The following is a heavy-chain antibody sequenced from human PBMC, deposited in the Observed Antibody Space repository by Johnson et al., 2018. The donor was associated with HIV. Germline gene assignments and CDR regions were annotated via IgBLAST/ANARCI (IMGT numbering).Heavy chain of an antibody. D-gene: IGHD1-26*01. CDR2: INQDGTEK. CDR3: ARDVVSDGSYPTDAFDV. J-gene: IGHJ3*01. CDR1: DFSFSDYW. V-gene: IGHV3-7*05. Sequence: VQLVESGGGLVQPGGSLGLSCAASDFSFSDYWMTWVRQAPGKGLEWVANINQDGTEKYYVDFVKGRFTISRDNSKKSLFLQVNSLRAEDTAVYYCARDVVSDGSYPTDAFDVWGQGTMVTVSS.